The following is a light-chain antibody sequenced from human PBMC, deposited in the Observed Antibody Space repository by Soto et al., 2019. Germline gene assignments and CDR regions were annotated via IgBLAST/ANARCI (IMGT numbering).Light chain of an antibody. Sequence: MTQSPSSVSASIGAPFTITWQASQVINVYVNWYQQKPGEVPKLLIYSASTLHSGVPSRVTGSGSETDFTLTIRSLQPEDFATYYCQHGYVAPYSFGQGTKVDIK. CDR1: QVINVY. CDR3: QHGYVAPYS. V-gene: IGKV1-39*01. CDR2: SAS. J-gene: IGKJ2*03.